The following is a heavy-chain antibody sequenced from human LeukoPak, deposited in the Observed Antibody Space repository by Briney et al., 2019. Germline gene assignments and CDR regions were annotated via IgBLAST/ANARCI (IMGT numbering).Heavy chain of an antibody. CDR1: GYSFTSYW. V-gene: IGHV5-51*01. D-gene: IGHD5-12*01. J-gene: IGHJ4*02. CDR2: IYPGDSDT. Sequence: GESLNISCKGSGYSFTSYWIGWVRQMPGKGLEWMGIIYPGDSDTRYSPSFQGQVTISADKSIITAYLQWSSLKASDTAMYYCARLQSIYSRYGNHFDYWGQGTLVTVSS. CDR3: ARLQSIYSRYGNHFDY.